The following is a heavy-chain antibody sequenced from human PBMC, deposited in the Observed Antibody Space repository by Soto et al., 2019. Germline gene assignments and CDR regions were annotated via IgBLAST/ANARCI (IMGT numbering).Heavy chain of an antibody. J-gene: IGHJ6*02. Sequence: QVQLVQSGAEVKKPGSSVKVSWKVSGGTFSNYAIDWVRLAPGHGLKWMGGIVPIFGTTYYTQKFQGRATIIADDSTTTAYLEMSSLRSEDTAIYYCARVEAVAGLYNYHGLDVWGQGTAVTVSS. D-gene: IGHD6-19*01. CDR2: IVPIFGTT. CDR1: GGTFSNYA. CDR3: ARVEAVAGLYNYHGLDV. V-gene: IGHV1-69*12.